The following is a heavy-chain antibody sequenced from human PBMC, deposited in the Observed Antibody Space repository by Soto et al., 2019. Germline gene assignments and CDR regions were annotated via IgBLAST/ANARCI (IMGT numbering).Heavy chain of an antibody. CDR3: AKDDTAEQSGYYSPAYGMDV. D-gene: IGHD3-22*01. CDR2: ISGSGGST. CDR1: GFTFSSYA. V-gene: IGHV3-23*01. Sequence: PGGSLRLSCAASGFTFSSYAMSWVRQAPGKGPEWVSAISGSGGSTYYADSVKGRFTISRDNSKNTLYLQMNSLRAEDTAVYYCAKDDTAEQSGYYSPAYGMDVWGQGTTVTVSS. J-gene: IGHJ6*02.